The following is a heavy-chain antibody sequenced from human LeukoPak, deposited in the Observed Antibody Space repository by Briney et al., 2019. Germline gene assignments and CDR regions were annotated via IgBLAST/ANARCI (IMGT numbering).Heavy chain of an antibody. CDR3: AKDPSAFKVPAAADY. J-gene: IGHJ4*02. Sequence: GGSLRLSCAASGFTFSSYAMSWVRQAPGKGLEWVSAISGSGGSTYYVDSVKGRFTISRDNSKNTLYLQMNSLRAEDTAVYYCAKDPSAFKVPAAADYWGQGTLVTVSS. D-gene: IGHD2-2*01. V-gene: IGHV3-23*01. CDR2: ISGSGGST. CDR1: GFTFSSYA.